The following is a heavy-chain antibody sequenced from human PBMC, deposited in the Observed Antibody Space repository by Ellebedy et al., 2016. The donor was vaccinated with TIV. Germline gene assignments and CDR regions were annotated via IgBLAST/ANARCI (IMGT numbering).Heavy chain of an antibody. CDR3: ARDLRAWRGIPTPSLDY. CDR2: ISYDGSYK. V-gene: IGHV3-30*03. D-gene: IGHD3-3*01. J-gene: IGHJ4*02. Sequence: PGGSLRLSCAVSGFTFSPYGMNWVRQAPGRGLEWVAVISYDGSYKFYAGPVKGRFTVSRDNSKNTLYLEMNSLRAEDTAVYYCARDLRAWRGIPTPSLDYWGQGTLVTVSS. CDR1: GFTFSPYG.